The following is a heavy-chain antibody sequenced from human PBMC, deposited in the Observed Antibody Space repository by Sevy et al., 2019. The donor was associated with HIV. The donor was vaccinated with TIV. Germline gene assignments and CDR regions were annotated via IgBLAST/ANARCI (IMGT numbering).Heavy chain of an antibody. J-gene: IGHJ5*02. CDR1: DGSFSGYY. CDR2: INERGIT. V-gene: IGHV4-34*01. Sequence: SETLSLTCAVHDGSFSGYYWNWIRQLPGKGLEWIGEINERGITYYNPSPKSRVTISVDTSKKQFSLKLNSVTAADTAVYFCARSPPVVVVPGAPSWFDPWGQGTLVTVSS. D-gene: IGHD2-2*01. CDR3: ARSPPVVVVPGAPSWFDP.